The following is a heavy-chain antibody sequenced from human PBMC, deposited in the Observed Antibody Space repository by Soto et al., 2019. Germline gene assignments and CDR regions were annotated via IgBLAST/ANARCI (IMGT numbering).Heavy chain of an antibody. CDR2: IIPIFGTA. Sequence: GASVKVSCKASGGTFSSYAISWVRQAPGQGLEWMGGIIPIFGTANYAQKFQGRVTITADESTSTAYMELSSLRSEDTAVYYCAREGGRRLWLGELSWFDPWGQGTLVTVSS. D-gene: IGHD3-10*01. V-gene: IGHV1-69*13. J-gene: IGHJ5*02. CDR1: GGTFSSYA. CDR3: AREGGRRLWLGELSWFDP.